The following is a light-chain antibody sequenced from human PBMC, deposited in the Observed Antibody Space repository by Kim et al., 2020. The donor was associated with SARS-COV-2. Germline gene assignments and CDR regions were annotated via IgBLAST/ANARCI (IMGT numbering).Light chain of an antibody. CDR1: QTLSSSY. CDR2: GAS. V-gene: IGKV3-20*01. Sequence: EIVLTQSPGTLSLSPGERATLSCRASQTLSSSYLAWYQQIPGQAPRLLIYGASSSATAVPARFSGSGSGTDFTLSISILEPEDFAVYFCQQYGSSPTTFGQGTRLEIK. CDR3: QQYGSSPTT. J-gene: IGKJ5*01.